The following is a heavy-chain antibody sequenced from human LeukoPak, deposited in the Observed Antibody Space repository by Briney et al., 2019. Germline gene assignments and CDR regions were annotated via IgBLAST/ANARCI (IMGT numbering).Heavy chain of an antibody. CDR2: IYTSGST. CDR1: GGSISSYY. J-gene: IGHJ4*02. V-gene: IGHV4-4*07. Sequence: SETLSLTCTVSGGSISSYYWSWIRQPAGQGLEWIGRIYTSGSTNYNPSLKSRVTMSVDTSKNQFSLKLSSVTAADTAVYYCARVRGGYGDVHFDYWGQGTLVTVSS. D-gene: IGHD4-17*01. CDR3: ARVRGGYGDVHFDY.